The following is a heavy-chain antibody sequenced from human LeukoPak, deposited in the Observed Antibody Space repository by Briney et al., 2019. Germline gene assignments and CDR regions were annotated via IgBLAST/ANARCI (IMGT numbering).Heavy chain of an antibody. V-gene: IGHV3-53*01. CDR1: GFTVNSNL. J-gene: IGHJ3*02. CDR3: ARDSPTFDI. Sequence: GGSLRLSCAASGFTVNSNLMSWVRQAPGKGLEWVSVIYSGGSTYYADSVKGRFTISRDNSKNTLYLQMNRLRGEDTAVYYCARDSPTFDIWGQGTMVTVSS. CDR2: IYSGGST.